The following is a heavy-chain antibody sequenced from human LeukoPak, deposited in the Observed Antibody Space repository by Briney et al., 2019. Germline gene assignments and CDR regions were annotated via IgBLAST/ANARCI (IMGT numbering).Heavy chain of an antibody. CDR1: GYSFINYW. V-gene: IGHV5-51*01. D-gene: IGHD2-2*01. Sequence: GESLKISCEASGYSFINYWIGWGRQLPGESVGGVGTIYHGDYDISYSPSLQGQVSISDDKSISTAYVQWSSQTTSDTAIYYCARHSATSRGVPDAKDWFDPWGWGNGVTVSA. J-gene: IGHJ5*02. CDR3: ARHSATSRGVPDAKDWFDP. CDR2: IYHGDYDI.